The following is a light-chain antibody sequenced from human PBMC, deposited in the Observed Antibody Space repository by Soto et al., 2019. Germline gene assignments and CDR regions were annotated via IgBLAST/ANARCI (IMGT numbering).Light chain of an antibody. CDR2: STN. V-gene: IGLV7-43*01. CDR1: AGAVTSGYY. CDR3: LLFSGGAWV. Sequence: QAVVTQEPSLTVSPGGTVTLNCASSAGAVTSGYYPNWFQQKPGQAPRALIYSTNNKHSWTPALLSCSLLEGTAALKLSGVHHEYEADYYCLLFSGGAWVFGGGTKLTVL. J-gene: IGLJ3*02.